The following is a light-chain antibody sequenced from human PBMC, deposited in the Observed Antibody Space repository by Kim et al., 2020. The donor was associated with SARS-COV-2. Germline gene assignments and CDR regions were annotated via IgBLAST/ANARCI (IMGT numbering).Light chain of an antibody. Sequence: GQSVNISCTGTNSDVGCYNYVSWYQQHPDKAPKLMIYEVNRRPSGFPDRFSGSKSGNTASLIVSGLQAEDEAHYYCSSYAASNNLVFGGGTQLTVL. V-gene: IGLV2-8*01. J-gene: IGLJ3*02. CDR3: SSYAASNNLV. CDR2: EVN. CDR1: NSDVGCYNY.